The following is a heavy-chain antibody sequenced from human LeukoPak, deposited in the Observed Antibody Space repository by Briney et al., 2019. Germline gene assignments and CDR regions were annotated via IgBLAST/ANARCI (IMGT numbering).Heavy chain of an antibody. Sequence: SVKVSCKASGGTFSSYAISWVRQAPGQGLEWMGGIIPIFGTANYAQKFQGRATITADESTSTAYMELSSLRSEDTAVYYCARDAWSGYCSGGSCYRDWFDPWGQGTLVTVSS. CDR3: ARDAWSGYCSGGSCYRDWFDP. D-gene: IGHD2-15*01. J-gene: IGHJ5*02. V-gene: IGHV1-69*13. CDR1: GGTFSSYA. CDR2: IIPIFGTA.